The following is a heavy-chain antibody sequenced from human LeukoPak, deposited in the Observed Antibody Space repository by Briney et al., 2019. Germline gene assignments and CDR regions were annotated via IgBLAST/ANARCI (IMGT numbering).Heavy chain of an antibody. V-gene: IGHV3-66*01. J-gene: IGHJ4*02. CDR3: ASPYSSGWYSFDY. CDR1: GFTVSRNY. CDR2: IYSGGST. Sequence: GGSLRLSCAASGFTVSRNYMSWVRQAPGKGLEWVSDIYSGGSTYYADSVKGRFTISRDNSKNTLYLQMNSLRAEDTAVYYCASPYSSGWYSFDYWGQGTLVTVSS. D-gene: IGHD6-19*01.